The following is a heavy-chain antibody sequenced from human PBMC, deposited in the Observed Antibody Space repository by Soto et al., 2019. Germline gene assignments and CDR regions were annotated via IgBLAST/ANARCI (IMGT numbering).Heavy chain of an antibody. J-gene: IGHJ4*02. CDR1: GGSINTFY. D-gene: IGHD5-12*01. Sequence: QVRLQESGPGLLKPSETLSLTCTVTGGSINTFYWSWVRQPAGKGLEWIGRIFSSGSTSFNPSLERRVAMSVDTSMNNFYLDLSSVTAADMAVYYCAREGSYSAYNFAHGIQLWSFAFWCQGALVTVSS. CDR2: IFSSGST. V-gene: IGHV4-4*07. CDR3: AREGSYSAYNFAHGIQLWSFAF.